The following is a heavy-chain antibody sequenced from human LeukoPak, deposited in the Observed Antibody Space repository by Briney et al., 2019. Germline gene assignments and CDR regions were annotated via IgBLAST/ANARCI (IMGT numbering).Heavy chain of an antibody. CDR1: GFTFDDYA. D-gene: IGHD2-15*01. V-gene: IGHV3-7*01. Sequence: PGGSLRLSCAASGFTFDDYAMHWVRQAPGKGLEWVANINQDGSEKYYVDSVKDRFTISRDNAKNSLYLQMSSLRAEDTALYYCASRSSVAASGPGWGQGTLVTVSS. CDR2: INQDGSEK. CDR3: ASRSSVAASGPG. J-gene: IGHJ4*02.